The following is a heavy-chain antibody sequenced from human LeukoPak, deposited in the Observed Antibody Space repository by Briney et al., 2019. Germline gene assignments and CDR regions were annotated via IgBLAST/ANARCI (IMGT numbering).Heavy chain of an antibody. V-gene: IGHV1-18*01. CDR2: INTYNGNT. D-gene: IGHD6-6*01. CDR3: ASAGSSPSSNAFDI. Sequence: GASVKVSCTASGYTFTSYGITWVRQAPGQGLEWVGWINTYNGNTKYAQKLQGRLTMTTDTSTSTAYMELRSLRSDDTAVYYCASAGSSPSSNAFDIWGQGTMVTVSS. CDR1: GYTFTSYG. J-gene: IGHJ3*02.